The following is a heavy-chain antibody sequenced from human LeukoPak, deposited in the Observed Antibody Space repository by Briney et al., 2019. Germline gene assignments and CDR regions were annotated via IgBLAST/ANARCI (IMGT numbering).Heavy chain of an antibody. J-gene: IGHJ4*02. V-gene: IGHV4-39*01. D-gene: IGHD6-19*01. CDR2: IHYSGST. CDR1: GGSISSSSYY. Sequence: SETLSLTCTVSGGSISSSSYYWGWIRQPPGKGLECIGNIHYSGSTYYNPSLESRVTISVDTSKNQFSLKLSSVTAADTAVYYCARLVSVRYSSGWYVDYWGQGTLVTVSS. CDR3: ARLVSVRYSSGWYVDY.